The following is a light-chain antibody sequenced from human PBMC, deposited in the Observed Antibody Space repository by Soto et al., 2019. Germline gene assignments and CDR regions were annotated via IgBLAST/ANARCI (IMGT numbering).Light chain of an antibody. V-gene: IGLV2-23*02. CDR1: SSNVGSYKL. J-gene: IGLJ1*01. Sequence: QSVLTQPASVSGSPVQSITISCTGTSSNVGSYKLVSWYQHHPGKAPILMIFEVNKRPSGVSNRFSGSKSGNTASLTISGLKVEDEADYYCCSSGGSPTYVFGTGTKVTVL. CDR2: EVN. CDR3: CSSGGSPTYV.